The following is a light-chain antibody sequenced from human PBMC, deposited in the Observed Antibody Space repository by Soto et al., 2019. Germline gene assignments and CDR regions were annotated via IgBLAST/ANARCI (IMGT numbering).Light chain of an antibody. V-gene: IGKV3-20*01. Sequence: EIVLTQSPGTVSLSPGERATLSCRASQSVGNNYLAWYQKQRGQAPRLLISGASRRATGVLDRFSGSGTGTDFSLTISRLEPEDSAVYYCQQYASSPLTFGQGTKLEIK. J-gene: IGKJ2*01. CDR3: QQYASSPLT. CDR1: QSVGNNY. CDR2: GAS.